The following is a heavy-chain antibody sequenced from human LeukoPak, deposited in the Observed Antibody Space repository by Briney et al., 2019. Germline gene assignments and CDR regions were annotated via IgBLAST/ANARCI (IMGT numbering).Heavy chain of an antibody. D-gene: IGHD3-16*01. J-gene: IGHJ4*02. V-gene: IGHV1-46*01. CDR1: GYTFTSYY. CDR2: IKPGGGST. Sequence: GASVKVSYKASGYTFTSYYMHWVRQAPGQGLEWMGIIKPGGGSTNYAQKFQGRFTMTRDTSTSTVYMELSSVRSEDTAVYYCAREEEGGSFDYWGQGTLVTVSS. CDR3: AREEEGGSFDY.